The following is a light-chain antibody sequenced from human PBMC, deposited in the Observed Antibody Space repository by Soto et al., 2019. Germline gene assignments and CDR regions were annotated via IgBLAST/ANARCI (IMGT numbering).Light chain of an antibody. CDR2: DVS. V-gene: IGLV2-11*01. CDR3: CSYAGSYTL. Sequence: QSALTQPRSVSGSPGQSVTISCTGTSSDVGGYNYVSWYQQHPGKAPKLMIYDVSKRPSGVPDRFSGSKSGNTASLTISGLQAEDEADYYGCSYAGSYTLFGGGTKLTVL. CDR1: SSDVGGYNY. J-gene: IGLJ3*02.